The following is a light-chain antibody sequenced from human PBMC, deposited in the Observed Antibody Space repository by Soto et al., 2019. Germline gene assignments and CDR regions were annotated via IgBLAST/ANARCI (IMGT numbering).Light chain of an antibody. Sequence: QSALTQPASVSGSPGQSITISCTTTSSDAGGYKYVSWYQQYPGKAPKLIIYEVRNRPSRVSNRFSGSKSGNTASLTISGLQAEDEADYYCSSYTTSSTWIFGGGTKLTVL. V-gene: IGLV2-14*01. CDR3: SSYTTSSTWI. CDR2: EVR. J-gene: IGLJ2*01. CDR1: SSDAGGYKY.